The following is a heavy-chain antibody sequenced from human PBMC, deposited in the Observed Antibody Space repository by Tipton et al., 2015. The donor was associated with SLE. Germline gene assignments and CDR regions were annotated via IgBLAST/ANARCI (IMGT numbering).Heavy chain of an antibody. CDR1: GVNFDNYG. CDR3: ARSERGEVDYYGSRTFYYYVMDV. J-gene: IGHJ6*02. CDR2: ISYDGNDK. V-gene: IGHV3-30*03. D-gene: IGHD3-22*01. Sequence: RSLRLSCVVSGVNFDNYGMSWVRQAPGKGLEWVAIISYDGNDKYYADSVKGRFIISRDNSKNTLYLQMNSLRAEDTAVYYCARSERGEVDYYGSRTFYYYVMDVWGQGTTVTVPS.